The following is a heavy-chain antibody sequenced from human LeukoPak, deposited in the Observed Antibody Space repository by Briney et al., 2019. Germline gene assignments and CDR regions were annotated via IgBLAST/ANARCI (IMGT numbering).Heavy chain of an antibody. CDR3: VRDLMGSGSTTAYLHH. CDR1: GFTFSDYS. CDR2: ISRSSRHV. Sequence: GESLRLSCAASGFTFSDYSMNWVRQAPGKGLKWVSSISRSSRHVYYAGSVKGRFTISRDNAKNSLYLQMNSLRAADMAVYFCVRDLMGSGSTTAYLHHWGQGTLVTVSS. D-gene: IGHD1-1*01. J-gene: IGHJ1*01. V-gene: IGHV3-21*01.